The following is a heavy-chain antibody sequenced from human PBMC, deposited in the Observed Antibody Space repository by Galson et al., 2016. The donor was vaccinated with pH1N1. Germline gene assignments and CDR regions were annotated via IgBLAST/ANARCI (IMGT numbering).Heavy chain of an antibody. Sequence: SVKVSCKASGYTFTNNHIHWVRQAPGQGLEWMGIIRPGGGSTKYAQNFQDRVTLTTDTSTGTVYMELNSVRYEDTAVYFCARDGGGGRFFVDSWGQGTLITVSS. CDR1: GYTFTNNH. CDR2: IRPGGGST. D-gene: IGHD3-16*01. J-gene: IGHJ4*02. V-gene: IGHV1-46*01. CDR3: ARDGGGGRFFVDS.